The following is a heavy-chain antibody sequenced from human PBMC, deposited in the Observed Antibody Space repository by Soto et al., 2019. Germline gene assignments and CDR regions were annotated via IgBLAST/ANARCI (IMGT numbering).Heavy chain of an antibody. J-gene: IGHJ5*02. D-gene: IGHD2-8*01. CDR3: ARWWMYAPRFDP. CDR1: GGSISSGGYS. CDR2: IYHSGST. Sequence: QLQLQESGSGLVKPSQTLSLTCAVSGGSISSGGYSWSWIRQPPGKGLEWIGYIYHSGSTYYNPSLKSRVTISVERSKNQFYMKLSSVTAADTAVYYCARWWMYAPRFDPWCQGTLGTVSS. V-gene: IGHV4-30-2*01.